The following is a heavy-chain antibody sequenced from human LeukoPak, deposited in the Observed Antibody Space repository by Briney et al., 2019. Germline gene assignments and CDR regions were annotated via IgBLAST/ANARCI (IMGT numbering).Heavy chain of an antibody. D-gene: IGHD2-2*01. CDR1: GFTFSSYS. V-gene: IGHV3-7*01. CDR2: IKQDGSEK. CDR3: ARDVGYCSSTSCSRAHAFDI. Sequence: GGSLRLSCAASGFTFSSYSMNWVRQAPGKGLEWVANIKQDGSEKYYVDSVKGRFTISRDNAKNSLYLQMNSLRAEDTVVYYCARDVGYCSSTSCSRAHAFDIWGQGTMVTVSS. J-gene: IGHJ3*02.